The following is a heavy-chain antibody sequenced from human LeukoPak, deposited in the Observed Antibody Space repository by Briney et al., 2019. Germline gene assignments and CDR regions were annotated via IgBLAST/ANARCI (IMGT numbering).Heavy chain of an antibody. CDR3: SSSVSPESVYNWFDP. CDR2: ISGSGGST. Sequence: GGSLRLSCAASGFTFSSYAMSWVRQAPGKGLEWVSAISGSGGSTYYADSVKGRFTISRDNSKNTLYLQVNSLRAEAPAVYYCSSSVSPESVYNWFDPWGQGTLVTVSS. CDR1: GFTFSSYA. D-gene: IGHD1-14*01. V-gene: IGHV3-23*01. J-gene: IGHJ5*02.